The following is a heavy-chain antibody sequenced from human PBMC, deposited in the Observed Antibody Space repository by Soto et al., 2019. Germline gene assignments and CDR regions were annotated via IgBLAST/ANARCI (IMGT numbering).Heavy chain of an antibody. CDR2: IYCDDDS. Sequence: QITLKESGPTVVKPTQTVTLTCAVSGFSLSADGVAVGWIRQSPGQALEWLALIYCDDDSRYSPSLAARLTINKDTSRNQVVLTMTNVHPVDTGTYFCAQKKQTGYRVFDKWGRGTLVTVSS. V-gene: IGHV2-5*02. J-gene: IGHJ4*02. CDR1: GFSLSADGVA. CDR3: AQKKQTGYRVFDK. D-gene: IGHD5-18*01.